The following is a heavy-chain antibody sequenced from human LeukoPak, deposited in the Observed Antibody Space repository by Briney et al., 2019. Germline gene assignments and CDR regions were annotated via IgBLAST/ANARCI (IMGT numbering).Heavy chain of an antibody. D-gene: IGHD6-13*01. J-gene: IGHJ4*02. Sequence: PGRSLRLSSAASGFTFRSYGMHWVRQAPGKGLEWVAVIWYDGSNKYYADSVKGRFTVSRDNSKNTLYLQMNSLRAEDTAVYYCATAVASSSSWYADYWGQGTLVTVSS. CDR3: ATAVASSSSWYADY. V-gene: IGHV3-33*01. CDR2: IWYDGSNK. CDR1: GFTFRSYG.